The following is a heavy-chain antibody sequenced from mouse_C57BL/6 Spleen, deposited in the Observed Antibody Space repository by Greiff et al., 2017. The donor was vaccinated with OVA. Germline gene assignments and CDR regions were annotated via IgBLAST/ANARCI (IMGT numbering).Heavy chain of an antibody. CDR2: INPSNGGT. D-gene: IGHD2-10*02. V-gene: IGHV1-53*01. CDR1: GYTFTSYW. Sequence: QVQLQQSGTELVKPGASVKLSCKASGYTFTSYWMHWVKQRPGQGLEWIGNINPSNGGTNYNEKFKSKATLTVDKSSSTAYMQLSSLTSEDSAVYYCATTSYGNFYWYFDVWGKGTTVTVSS. CDR3: ATTSYGNFYWYFDV. J-gene: IGHJ1*03.